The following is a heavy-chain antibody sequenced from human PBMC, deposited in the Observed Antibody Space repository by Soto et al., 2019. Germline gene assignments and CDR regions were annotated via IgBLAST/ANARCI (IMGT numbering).Heavy chain of an antibody. Sequence: QVQLVQSGAEVKKPGASVKVSCTTSGYTFTLFGITWVRQDPGQGLEWMGWISPYNGDTKYAEKLEGRVTLTTDTSPDTAYMELTSLTSDDTAEYYCARGGQYRYFDYWGQGTLVTVSS. D-gene: IGHD2-2*02. CDR2: ISPYNGDT. V-gene: IGHV1-18*01. CDR1: GYTFTLFG. CDR3: ARGGQYRYFDY. J-gene: IGHJ4*02.